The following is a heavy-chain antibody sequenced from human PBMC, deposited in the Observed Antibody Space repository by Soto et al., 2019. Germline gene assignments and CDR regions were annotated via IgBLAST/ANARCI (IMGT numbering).Heavy chain of an antibody. J-gene: IGHJ4*02. Sequence: SETLSLTCAVYGGSFSGYYWSWIRQPPGKGLEWIGEINHSGSTNYNPSLKSRVTISVDTSKNQFSLKLSSVTAADTAVYYCARHVRKQKLADYWGQGTLVTVSS. CDR2: INHSGST. D-gene: IGHD6-13*01. CDR3: ARHVRKQKLADY. CDR1: GGSFSGYY. V-gene: IGHV4-34*01.